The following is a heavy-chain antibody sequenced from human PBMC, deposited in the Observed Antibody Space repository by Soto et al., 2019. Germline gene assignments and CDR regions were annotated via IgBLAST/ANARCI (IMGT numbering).Heavy chain of an antibody. V-gene: IGHV4-61*01. CDR1: DGSVNSGSNQ. J-gene: IGHJ5*02. CDR2: IYYSGTA. CDR3: ARESLPGIAAPQGIDP. D-gene: IGHD6-13*01. Sequence: SETLSLTCIVSDGSVNSGSNQWNWIRQLPGKGLEWIGYIYYSGTAHYNPSLKSRVTISLDKSKNQFSLKLSSVTTADTAVYYCARESLPGIAAPQGIDPWGQGILVTVYS.